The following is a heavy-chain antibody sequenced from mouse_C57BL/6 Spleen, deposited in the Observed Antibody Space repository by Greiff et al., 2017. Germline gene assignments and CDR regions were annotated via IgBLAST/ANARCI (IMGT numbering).Heavy chain of an antibody. CDR2: INYDGSST. V-gene: IGHV5-16*01. CDR1: GFTFSDYY. CDR3: ARVFSYYGSSSFFDY. D-gene: IGHD1-1*01. Sequence: EVMLVESEGGLVQPGSSMKLSCTASGFTFSDYYMAWVRQVPEKGLEWVANINYDGSSTYYLDSLKSRFIISRDNAKNILYLPMSSLKSEDTATYYCARVFSYYGSSSFFDYWGQGTTLTVSS. J-gene: IGHJ2*01.